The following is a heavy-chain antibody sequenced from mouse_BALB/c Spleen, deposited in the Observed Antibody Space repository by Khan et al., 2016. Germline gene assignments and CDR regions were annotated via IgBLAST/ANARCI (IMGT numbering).Heavy chain of an antibody. Sequence: EVELVESGGGLVQPGGSLKLSCAASGFTFSSYTMSWVRQTPEKRLEWVAYISNGGGSTYYPDTVTGRFTISRDNAKNTLYLQMSSLKSEDTAMYYCARHGERRRFAYWGQGTLVTVSA. D-gene: IGHD2-12*01. J-gene: IGHJ3*01. CDR3: ARHGERRRFAY. V-gene: IGHV5-12-2*01. CDR1: GFTFSSYT. CDR2: ISNGGGST.